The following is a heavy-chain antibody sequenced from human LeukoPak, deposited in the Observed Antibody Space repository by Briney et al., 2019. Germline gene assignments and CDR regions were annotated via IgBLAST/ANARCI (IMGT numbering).Heavy chain of an antibody. CDR3: ARLIECSSPRAAFDT. CDR1: GGTFSSYA. Sequence: ASVTVSCKASGGTFSSYAISWVRQAPGQGLEWMGRIIPILGIANYAQKFQGRVTITADKSTSTAYMELSSLRSEDTAVYYCARLIECSSPRAAFDTWGQGTMVTVSS. D-gene: IGHD6-6*01. V-gene: IGHV1-69*04. CDR2: IIPILGIA. J-gene: IGHJ3*02.